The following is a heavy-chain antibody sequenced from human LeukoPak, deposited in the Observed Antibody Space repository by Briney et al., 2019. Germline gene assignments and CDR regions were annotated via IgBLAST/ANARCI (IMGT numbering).Heavy chain of an antibody. CDR1: GGSISSYY. D-gene: IGHD3-3*01. CDR3: ARAELRFTYFDY. V-gene: IGHV4-59*01. J-gene: IGHJ4*02. Sequence: NPSETLSLTCTVSGGSISSYYWSWLRQPPGKGLEWIGYIYYSGSTNYNPSLKSRVTISVDTSKNQFSLKLSSVTAADTAVYYCARAELRFTYFDYWGQGTLVTVSS. CDR2: IYYSGST.